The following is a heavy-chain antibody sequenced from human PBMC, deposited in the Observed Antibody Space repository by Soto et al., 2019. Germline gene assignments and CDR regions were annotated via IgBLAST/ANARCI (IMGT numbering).Heavy chain of an antibody. CDR3: ARPGLTVPGTRYFDH. CDR2: IGSDGTAI. V-gene: IGHV3-23*05. J-gene: IGHJ4*02. CDR1: GFTFNSYA. Sequence: EVQLLESGGGLVQPGGSLRLSCAASGFTFNSYAMSWVRQAPGKGLEWVSAIGSDGTAIQYADSVKGRFTISKDNSKDMLYWQMNRLRAEATAVYYCARPGLTVPGTRYFDHWGQGALVTVSS. D-gene: IGHD6-19*01.